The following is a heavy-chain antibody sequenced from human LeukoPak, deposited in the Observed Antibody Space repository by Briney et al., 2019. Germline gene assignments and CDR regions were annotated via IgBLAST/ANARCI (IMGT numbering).Heavy chain of an antibody. CDR2: IKSNPDGGTA. CDR1: GFIFRNAY. J-gene: IGHJ4*02. V-gene: IGHV3-15*01. Sequence: GGSLRLSCGASGFIFRNAYMTWVRQAPGKGLEWVGRIKSNPDGGTADYGAAVKGRFTISRDDSRNILYLQLRNVRAEDTAVYYCTTLSYDVHYWGQGTLVNVSS. CDR3: TTLSYDVHY. D-gene: IGHD3-3*01.